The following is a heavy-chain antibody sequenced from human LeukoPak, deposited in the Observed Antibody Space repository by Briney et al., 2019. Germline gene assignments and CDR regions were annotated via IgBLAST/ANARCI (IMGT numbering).Heavy chain of an antibody. J-gene: IGHJ4*02. CDR3: ARGRVVVAATQYYFDY. V-gene: IGHV4-39*01. Sequence: SETLSLTCTVSGGSISSSSYYWGWIRQPPGKGLEWIGSIYYSGSTYYNPSLKSRVTISVDTSKNQFSLELSSVTAADTAVYYCARGRVVVAATQYYFDYWGQGTLVTVSS. D-gene: IGHD2-15*01. CDR1: GGSISSSSYY. CDR2: IYYSGST.